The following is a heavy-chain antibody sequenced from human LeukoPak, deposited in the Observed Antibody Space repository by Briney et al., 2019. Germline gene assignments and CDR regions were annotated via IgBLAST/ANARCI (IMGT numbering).Heavy chain of an antibody. CDR3: AKDDVAAPGGPYFDY. D-gene: IGHD6-25*01. CDR1: GFTFSSYG. V-gene: IGHV3-30*02. Sequence: PGGSLRLSCAASGFTFSSYGMHWVRQAPGKGLEWVAVIWYGGSNKYYADSVKGRFTISRDNSKNTLYLQMNSLRAEDTAVYYCAKDDVAAPGGPYFDYWGQGTLVTVSS. J-gene: IGHJ4*02. CDR2: IWYGGSNK.